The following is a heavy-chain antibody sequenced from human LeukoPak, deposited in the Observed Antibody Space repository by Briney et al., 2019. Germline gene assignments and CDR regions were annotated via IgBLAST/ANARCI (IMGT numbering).Heavy chain of an antibody. Sequence: APVKVSCKASGYTFTSYYMHWVRQAPGQGLEWMGIINPSGGSTSYAQKFQGRVTMTRDMSTSTVYMELSSLRSEDTAVYYCARAIVGATLQFDYWGQGTLVTVSS. V-gene: IGHV1-46*01. D-gene: IGHD1-26*01. CDR1: GYTFTSYY. CDR2: INPSGGST. J-gene: IGHJ4*02. CDR3: ARAIVGATLQFDY.